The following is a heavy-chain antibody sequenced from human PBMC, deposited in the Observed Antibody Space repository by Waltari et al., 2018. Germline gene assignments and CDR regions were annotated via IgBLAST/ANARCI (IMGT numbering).Heavy chain of an antibody. Sequence: QVELQRWGAGVVKPSETLSLTCAVYGGTFTNYYWSWIRQPPDKGLEWIGEVNHAGSTYYNPSLRSRVTISLDTSKSQFSLKLSSVTATDTAVYYCARTLSTRIFDSWGQGALVTVSS. J-gene: IGHJ4*02. V-gene: IGHV4-34*01. CDR2: VNHAGST. CDR1: GGTFTNYY. D-gene: IGHD2-2*01. CDR3: ARTLSTRIFDS.